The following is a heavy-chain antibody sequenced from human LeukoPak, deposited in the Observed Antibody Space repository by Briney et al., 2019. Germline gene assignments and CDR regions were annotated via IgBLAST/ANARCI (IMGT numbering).Heavy chain of an antibody. CDR3: AREPPAICFDY. CDR2: IYYSGST. D-gene: IGHD2-2*01. Sequence: SQTLSLTCTLSGGSISSGGYYWSWIRQHPGKGLEWIGYIYYSGSTYYNPSLKSRVTISVDTSKNQFSLKLSSVTAADTAVYYCAREPPAICFDYWGQGPLVTVSS. V-gene: IGHV4-31*03. CDR1: GGSISSGGYY. J-gene: IGHJ4*02.